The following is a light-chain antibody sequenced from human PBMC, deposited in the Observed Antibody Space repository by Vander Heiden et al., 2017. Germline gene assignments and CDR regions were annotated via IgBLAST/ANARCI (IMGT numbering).Light chain of an antibody. CDR1: QSISSY. CDR2: AAS. J-gene: IGKJ4*01. Sequence: DIQMTQSPSSLSASVGDRVTITCRASQSISSYLNWYQQKPGKAPKLLIYAASSLQSGVPSRFSGSGSGTDFTLTISRLQPEDFATYYCQHSNSTPFTFGRGTKVDIK. CDR3: QHSNSTPFT. V-gene: IGKV1-39*01.